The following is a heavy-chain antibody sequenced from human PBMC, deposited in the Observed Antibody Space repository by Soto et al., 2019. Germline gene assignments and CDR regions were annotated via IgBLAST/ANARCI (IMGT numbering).Heavy chain of an antibody. Sequence: SGTLSLTCTVSGGSISSYYWSWIRQPPGKGLEWIGYIYYSGSTNYNPSLKSRVTISVDTSKNQFSLKLSSVTAADTAVYYCARGLISDYYLYDAFDIWGQGTMVT. CDR1: GGSISSYY. D-gene: IGHD3-22*01. CDR2: IYYSGST. J-gene: IGHJ3*02. CDR3: ARGLISDYYLYDAFDI. V-gene: IGHV4-59*01.